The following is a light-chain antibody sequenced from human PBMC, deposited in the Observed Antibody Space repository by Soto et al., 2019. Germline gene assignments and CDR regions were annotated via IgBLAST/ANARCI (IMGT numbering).Light chain of an antibody. Sequence: EIVMTQSPATLSVSPGQRATLSCRASQSVSSNLAWYQQKPGQAPRLLIYGASTRATGIPARFSSSGSGTDFTLTVSSLQSEDFAVYYCQQYGNWPTRYTFGQGTKLEIK. CDR1: QSVSSN. CDR2: GAS. CDR3: QQYGNWPTRYT. J-gene: IGKJ2*01. V-gene: IGKV3-15*01.